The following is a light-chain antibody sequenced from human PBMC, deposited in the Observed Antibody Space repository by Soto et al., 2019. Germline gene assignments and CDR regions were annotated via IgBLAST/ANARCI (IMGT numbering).Light chain of an antibody. V-gene: IGKV3-20*01. CDR3: HQYGISPPT. Sequence: EVVFTQSPGTPSLSPGQRATLSCRASQSVSGSDLAWYQQKPGQAPRLLISGVSNRATGTPDRFSGSGSGTDFTLTISSLEPEDFAVFYCHQYGISPPTFGPGTKVDIK. CDR1: QSVSGSD. J-gene: IGKJ1*01. CDR2: GVS.